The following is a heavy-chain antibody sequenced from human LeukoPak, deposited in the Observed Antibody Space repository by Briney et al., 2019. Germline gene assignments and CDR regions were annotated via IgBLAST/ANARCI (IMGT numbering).Heavy chain of an antibody. V-gene: IGHV1-3*01. CDR3: ARPLGVAARHAFDI. D-gene: IGHD6-6*01. Sequence: ASVKVSCKASGYTFTSYAMHWVRQAPGQRLEWMGWINAGNGNTKYSQEFQGRVTITRDTSASTAYMELSSLRSDDTAVYYCARPLGVAARHAFDIWGQGTMVTVSS. CDR1: GYTFTSYA. CDR2: INAGNGNT. J-gene: IGHJ3*02.